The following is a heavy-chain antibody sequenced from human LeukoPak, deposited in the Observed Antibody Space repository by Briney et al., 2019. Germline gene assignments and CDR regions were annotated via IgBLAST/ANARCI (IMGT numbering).Heavy chain of an antibody. V-gene: IGHV3-30*18. D-gene: IGHD2-15*01. J-gene: IGHJ3*02. CDR1: GFTFDNYG. Sequence: GGSLRLSCAASGFTFDNYGMHWVRQAPGKGLQWLAGITYDGSATYYTDSVKGRFTISRDNSGNTVSLQMNSLRAEDTAVYYCAKDLLLLGAFDIWGQGTMVTVSS. CDR2: ITYDGSAT. CDR3: AKDLLLLGAFDI.